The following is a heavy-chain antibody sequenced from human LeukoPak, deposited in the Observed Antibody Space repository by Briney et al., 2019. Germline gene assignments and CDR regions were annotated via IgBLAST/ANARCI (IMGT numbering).Heavy chain of an antibody. J-gene: IGHJ3*02. V-gene: IGHV3-7*01. CDR2: IKQDGSEK. CDR1: GFTFSSYW. CDR3: ARDLQCGGDCHYDAFDI. Sequence: RGSLRLSCAASGFTFSSYWMSWVRQAPGKGLEWVANIKQDGSEKYYVDSVKGRFTISRDNAKNSLYLQMNSLRAEDTAVCYCARDLQCGGDCHYDAFDIWGQGTMVTVSS. D-gene: IGHD2-21*02.